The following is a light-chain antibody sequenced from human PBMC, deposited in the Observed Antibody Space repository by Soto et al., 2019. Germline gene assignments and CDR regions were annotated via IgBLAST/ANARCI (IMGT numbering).Light chain of an antibody. CDR2: NNN. V-gene: IGLV1-44*01. CDR3: GSWNYSLNALV. CDR1: SSNIGSNT. Sequence: QSVLTQPPSASGTPGQRVTISCSGSSSNIGSNTLTWYQQLPGTAPTLLIYNNNQRPSGVPDRFSGSKSGTTASLAIIGLQSEDEADYYCGSWNYSLNALVFGTGTKLTVL. J-gene: IGLJ1*01.